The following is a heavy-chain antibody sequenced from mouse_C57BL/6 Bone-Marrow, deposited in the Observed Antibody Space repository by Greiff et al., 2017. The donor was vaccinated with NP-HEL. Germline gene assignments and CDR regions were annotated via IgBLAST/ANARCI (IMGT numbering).Heavy chain of an antibody. CDR1: GFTFSSYA. CDR3: ARNYFGSSPYYFDY. V-gene: IGHV5-4*03. Sequence: EVMLVESGGGLVKPGGSLKLSCAASGFTFSSYAMSWVRQTPDKRLEWVATISDGGSYTYYPDNVKGRFTISRDTATNNLYMQMSHLKSEDTAMYYYARNYFGSSPYYFDYWGQGTTLTVSS. CDR2: ISDGGSYT. D-gene: IGHD1-1*01. J-gene: IGHJ2*01.